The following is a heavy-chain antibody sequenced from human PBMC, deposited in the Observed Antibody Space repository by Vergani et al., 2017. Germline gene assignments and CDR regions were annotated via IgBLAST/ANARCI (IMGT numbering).Heavy chain of an antibody. V-gene: IGHV4-38-2*01. CDR2: IHHSGDT. D-gene: IGHD3-10*01. Sequence: QVQLQESGPGLVKPSETLTLTCDVSDSSIMTNPYWGWFRQSPGKGLEWIGCIHHSGDTHYNSSLKSRVSISIVSSSKFSLSLNSVTAADTAFYYCARHRGSGGFFPSSYFYGMDVWGHGTTVTVSS. CDR3: ARHRGSGGFFPSSYFYGMDV. J-gene: IGHJ6*02. CDR1: DSSIMTNPY.